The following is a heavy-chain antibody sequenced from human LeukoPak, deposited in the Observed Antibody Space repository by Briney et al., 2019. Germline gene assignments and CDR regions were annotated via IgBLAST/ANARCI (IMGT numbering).Heavy chain of an antibody. D-gene: IGHD3-9*01. Sequence: GGSLRLSCAASGFTFSSYAMSWVRQAPGKGLEWVSAISGSGGSTYYADSVKGRFTISRDNSKNTLYLQMNSLRAEDTAVYYCAIIRSLLYYDILTGYYTETFDYWGQGTLVTVSS. J-gene: IGHJ4*02. CDR1: GFTFSSYA. CDR3: AIIRSLLYYDILTGYYTETFDY. V-gene: IGHV3-23*01. CDR2: ISGSGGST.